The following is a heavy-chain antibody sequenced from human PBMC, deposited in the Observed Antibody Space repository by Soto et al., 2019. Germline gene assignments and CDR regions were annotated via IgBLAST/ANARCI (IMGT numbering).Heavy chain of an antibody. V-gene: IGHV3-30-3*01. Sequence: PGGSXRLSCASSGFTFSSYAMHWVRQAPGKGLEWVAVISYDGSNKYYADSVKGRFTISRDNSKNTLYLQMNSLRAGDYYYGMDVWGQGTTVTVSS. CDR3: V. CDR1: GFTFSSYA. CDR2: ISYDGSNK. J-gene: IGHJ6*02.